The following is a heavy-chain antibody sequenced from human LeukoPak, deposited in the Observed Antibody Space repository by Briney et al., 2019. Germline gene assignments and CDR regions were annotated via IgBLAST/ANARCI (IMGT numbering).Heavy chain of an antibody. D-gene: IGHD4-17*01. CDR2: IYYSGST. Sequence: SETLSLTCTVSGGSISSYFWSWIRQPPGKGLEWIGYIYYSGSTDYNPSLRGRVTISVDTSKNQFSLKLSSVTAADTAVYYCARHFYRATVTSAYFDYWGQGTLVTVSS. CDR1: GGSISSYF. V-gene: IGHV4-59*08. J-gene: IGHJ4*02. CDR3: ARHFYRATVTSAYFDY.